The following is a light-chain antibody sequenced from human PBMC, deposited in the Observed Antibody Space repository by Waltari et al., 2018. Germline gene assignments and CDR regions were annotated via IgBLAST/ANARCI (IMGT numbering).Light chain of an antibody. CDR3: QQSYSTPLT. V-gene: IGKV1-39*01. CDR2: AAS. Sequence: DIQMTQSPSSLSASVGDRVTITCRASQSISSYLNWYQQKPGKVPNLLISAASSLQSGVPSRFSGSGYGTDFTLTISSLQPEDFATYYCQQSYSTPLTFGGGTKVEIK. CDR1: QSISSY. J-gene: IGKJ4*01.